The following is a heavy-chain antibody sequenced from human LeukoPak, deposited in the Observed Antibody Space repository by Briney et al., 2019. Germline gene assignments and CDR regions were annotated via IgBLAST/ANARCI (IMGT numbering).Heavy chain of an antibody. CDR2: IKSNTDGGTT. V-gene: IGHV3-15*01. Sequence: PGGSLRLSCAASGFSFSNAWMNWVRQAPGKGLEWVGLIKSNTDGGTTDYAAPVKGRFTISRDDSKNTLYLQMNSLKIEDTAVYYCSRTPGGPWVWGQGTMVTVSS. CDR1: GFSFSNAW. D-gene: IGHD2-8*02. CDR3: SRTPGGPWV. J-gene: IGHJ3*01.